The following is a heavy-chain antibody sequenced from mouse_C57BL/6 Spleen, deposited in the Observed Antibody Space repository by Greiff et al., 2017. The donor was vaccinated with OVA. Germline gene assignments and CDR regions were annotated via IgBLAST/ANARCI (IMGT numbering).Heavy chain of an antibody. CDR2: IRNKANGYTT. J-gene: IGHJ4*01. CDR3: ARYKGGYYYAMDY. D-gene: IGHD2-2*01. CDR1: GFTFTDYY. V-gene: IGHV7-3*01. Sequence: EVQGVESGGGLVQPGGSLSLSCAASGFTFTDYYMSWVRQPPGKALEWLGFIRNKANGYTTEYSASVKGRFTISRDNSQSILYLQMNALRAEDSATYYCARYKGGYYYAMDYWGQGTSVTVSS.